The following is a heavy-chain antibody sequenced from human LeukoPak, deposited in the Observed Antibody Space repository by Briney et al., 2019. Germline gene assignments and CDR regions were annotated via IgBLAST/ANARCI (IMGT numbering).Heavy chain of an antibody. Sequence: SGGSLRLSCAASGFTFSSYSMNWVRQAPGKGLEWVSYISSSSSTIYYADSVKGRFTISRDNAKNSLYLQMNSLRAEDTAVYYCAKAGAVAGFDAFDIWGQGTMVTVSS. J-gene: IGHJ3*02. CDR1: GFTFSSYS. V-gene: IGHV3-48*01. D-gene: IGHD6-19*01. CDR3: AKAGAVAGFDAFDI. CDR2: ISSSSSTI.